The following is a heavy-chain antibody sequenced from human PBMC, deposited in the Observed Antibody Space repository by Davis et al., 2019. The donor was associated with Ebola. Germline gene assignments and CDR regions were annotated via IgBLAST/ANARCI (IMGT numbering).Heavy chain of an antibody. CDR1: GFTFGNFD. V-gene: IGHV3-48*02. CDR2: ITTSSSRI. J-gene: IGHJ4*02. CDR3: ARVLPPPYPNYDDYSPPDY. D-gene: IGHD4-17*01. Sequence: GGSLRLSCTASGFTFGNFDMNWVRQAPGRGLEWVSFITTSSSRINYADSVKGRFTISRDNVKDSLFLQMNSLRDADTAVYFCARVLPPPYPNYDDYSPPDYWGQGTLVTVSS.